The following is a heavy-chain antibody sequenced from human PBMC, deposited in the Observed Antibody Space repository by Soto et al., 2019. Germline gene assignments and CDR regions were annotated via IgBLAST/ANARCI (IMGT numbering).Heavy chain of an antibody. CDR1: GFTFSSYG. D-gene: IGHD6-6*01. V-gene: IGHV3-30*18. CDR3: AKDRPDYGMDV. CDR2: ISYDGSNK. Sequence: QVQLVESGGGVVQPGRSLGLSCAASGFTFSSYGMHWVRQAPGKGLEWVAVISYDGSNKYYADSVKGRFTISRDNSKNTLYLQMNSLRAEDTAVYYCAKDRPDYGMDVWGQGTTVTVSS. J-gene: IGHJ6*02.